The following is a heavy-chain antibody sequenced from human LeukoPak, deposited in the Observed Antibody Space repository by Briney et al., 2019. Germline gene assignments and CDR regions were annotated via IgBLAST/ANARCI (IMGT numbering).Heavy chain of an antibody. CDR2: INHSGST. Sequence: SETLSLTCTVSGGSISSYYWSWIRQPPGKGLEWIGEINHSGSTNYNPSLKSRVTISVDTSKNQFSLKLSSVTAADTAVYYCARGPALRFLEWLFTQSWFDPWGQGTLVTVSS. V-gene: IGHV4-34*01. CDR1: GGSISSYY. J-gene: IGHJ5*02. CDR3: ARGPALRFLEWLFTQSWFDP. D-gene: IGHD3-3*01.